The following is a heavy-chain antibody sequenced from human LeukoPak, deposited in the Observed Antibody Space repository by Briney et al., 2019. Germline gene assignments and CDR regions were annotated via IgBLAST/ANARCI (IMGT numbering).Heavy chain of an antibody. D-gene: IGHD4-17*01. V-gene: IGHV3-21*01. CDR3: ARGGTVTSTLYYYGMDV. J-gene: IGHJ6*02. CDR1: GFTFSSYS. CDR2: ISSSSSYI. Sequence: PGGSLRLSCAASGFTFSSYSMNWVRQAPGKGLEWVSSISSSSSYIYYADSVKGRFTISRDNAKNSLHLQMNSLRAEDTAVYYCARGGTVTSTLYYYGMDVWGQGTTVTVSS.